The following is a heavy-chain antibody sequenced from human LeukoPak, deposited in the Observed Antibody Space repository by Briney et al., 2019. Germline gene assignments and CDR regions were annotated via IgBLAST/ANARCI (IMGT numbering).Heavy chain of an antibody. Sequence: ASVKVSCKASGYTFTGYYMHWVRQAPGQGLEWMGWINPNSGGTNYAQKFQGRVTMTRDTSISTAYMELSRLRSDDTAVYYCAREVVVNSNGLDYWGQGTLVTDSS. D-gene: IGHD4-11*01. CDR3: AREVVVNSNGLDY. CDR2: INPNSGGT. CDR1: GYTFTGYY. J-gene: IGHJ4*02. V-gene: IGHV1-2*02.